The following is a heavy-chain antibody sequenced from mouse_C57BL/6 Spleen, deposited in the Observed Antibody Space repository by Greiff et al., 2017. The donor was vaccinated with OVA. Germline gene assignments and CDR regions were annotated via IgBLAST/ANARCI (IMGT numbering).Heavy chain of an antibody. J-gene: IGHJ1*03. CDR3: ARWDYGATWYFDV. V-gene: IGHV1-55*01. CDR2: IYPGSGST. Sequence: QVQLQQPGAELVKPGASVKMSCKASGYTFTSYWITWVKQRPGQGLEWIGDIYPGSGSTNYNEKFKSKATLPVDTSSSTAYMQLSSLTSEDSAVYYCARWDYGATWYFDVWGTGTTVTVSS. D-gene: IGHD1-1*01. CDR1: GYTFTSYW.